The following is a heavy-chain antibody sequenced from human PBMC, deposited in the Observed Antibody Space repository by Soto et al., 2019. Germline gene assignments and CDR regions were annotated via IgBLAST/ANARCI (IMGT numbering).Heavy chain of an antibody. CDR1: GFTSSSYW. D-gene: IGHD2-21*01. CDR2: INTDGSET. CDR3: ARDGEGY. Sequence: GGSLRLSCAASGFTSSSYWMHWVRQVPGKGLVWVSRINTDGSETNYADSVKGRFTVSRDNAKKTQYLQMNSLRAEDTAVYYCARDGEGYWGQGTLVTVSS. V-gene: IGHV3-74*01. J-gene: IGHJ4*02.